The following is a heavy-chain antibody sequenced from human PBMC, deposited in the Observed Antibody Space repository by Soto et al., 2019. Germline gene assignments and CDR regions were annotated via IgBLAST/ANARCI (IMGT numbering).Heavy chain of an antibody. V-gene: IGHV3-30-3*01. J-gene: IGHJ6*02. CDR2: ISKDGSNK. CDR3: ARALGQYYYGMDV. Sequence: QVQLVESGGGVVQPGRSLSLSCAASGFTFSRSAMHWVRQAPGKGLEWVAIISKDGSNKYYADSVKGRFTISRDNSKNTLYLQMNSLRADDTAVYYCARALGQYYYGMDVWGQGTTVTVSS. CDR1: GFTFSRSA.